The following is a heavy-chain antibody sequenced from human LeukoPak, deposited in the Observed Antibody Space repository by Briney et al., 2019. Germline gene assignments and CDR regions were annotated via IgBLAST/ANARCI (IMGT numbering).Heavy chain of an antibody. V-gene: IGHV3-15*01. CDR1: GFTFSGAW. CDR3: ATDIPGLGVGELDY. Sequence: GGSLRLSCAASGFTFSGAWMTWVRQCPGKGLEWVGRIKSDGTTDYATPVQGRFIISRDDSTDTVSLQMDSLRSDDTAVYFCATDIPGLGVGELDYWGQGTPVIVSS. D-gene: IGHD4-17*01. CDR2: IKSDGTT. J-gene: IGHJ4*02.